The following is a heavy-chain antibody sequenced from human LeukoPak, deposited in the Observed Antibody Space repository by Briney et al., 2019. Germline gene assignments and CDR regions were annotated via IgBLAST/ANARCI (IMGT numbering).Heavy chain of an antibody. CDR1: GFTFSNYG. CDR2: IKENGSEK. CDR3: ASESVPFAPGVDY. V-gene: IGHV3-7*01. D-gene: IGHD2-21*01. Sequence: GGSLRLSCAASGFTFSNYGMTWVRQAPGKGLEWVANIKENGSEKNYADSVRGRFTISRDNANNSLYLQMDSLSADDTAVYYCASESVPFAPGVDYWGQGTLVTVSS. J-gene: IGHJ4*02.